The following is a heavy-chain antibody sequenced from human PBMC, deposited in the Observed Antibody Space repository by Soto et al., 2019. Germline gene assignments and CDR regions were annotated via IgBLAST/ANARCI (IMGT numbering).Heavy chain of an antibody. D-gene: IGHD1-26*01. Sequence: QVQLVQSGAEVKKPGASVKVSCKASGYTFRNHGMHWVRQAPGQRLEWMGRINAGNDDTENSQKFQGRVTITRDTSANTAYMELSSLRSEDTAVYFCARDRYEWNHVGDYYGMDVWGQGTTVTVSS. J-gene: IGHJ6*02. V-gene: IGHV1-3*01. CDR3: ARDRYEWNHVGDYYGMDV. CDR1: GYTFRNHG. CDR2: INAGNDDT.